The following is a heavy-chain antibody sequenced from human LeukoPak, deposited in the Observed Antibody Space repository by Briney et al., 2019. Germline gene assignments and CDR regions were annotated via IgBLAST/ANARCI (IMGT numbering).Heavy chain of an antibody. Sequence: ASVKVSCKASGYTFTGYYMHWVRQAPGQGLEWMGRINPNSGGTNYAQKFQGRVTMTRDTSISTAYMELSRLRSDDTAMYYCARGDGYINYYYYMDVWGKGTTVTVSS. CDR1: GYTFTGYY. CDR2: INPNSGGT. J-gene: IGHJ6*03. D-gene: IGHD1-1*01. CDR3: ARGDGYINYYYYMDV. V-gene: IGHV1-2*06.